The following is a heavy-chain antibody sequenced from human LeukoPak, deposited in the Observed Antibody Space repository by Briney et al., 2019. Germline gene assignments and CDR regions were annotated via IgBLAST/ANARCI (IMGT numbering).Heavy chain of an antibody. CDR1: GFTFSDYY. V-gene: IGHV3-11*04. CDR3: ARETLIKYSSGWVGAAFDI. Sequence: GGSLRLSCAVSGFTFSDYYMSWIRQAPGKGLEWVSYISSSGSTIYYADSVKGRFTISRDNAKNSPYLQMNILRAEDTAVYYCARETLIKYSSGWVGAAFDIWGQGTMVTVSS. D-gene: IGHD6-19*01. J-gene: IGHJ3*02. CDR2: ISSSGSTI.